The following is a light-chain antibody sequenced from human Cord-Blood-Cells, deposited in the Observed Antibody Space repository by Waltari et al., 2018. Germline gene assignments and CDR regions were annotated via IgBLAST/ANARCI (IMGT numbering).Light chain of an antibody. Sequence: AIRMTQSPSSFSASTGDRVTITCRASQGLSSYLAWYQQKPGKAPNLLIYAASTLQSGVPSRFSGSGSGTDFTLTISGLQSEDFATYYGQQYYSYPWTFGQGTKVEIK. CDR2: AAS. V-gene: IGKV1-8*01. CDR3: QQYYSYPWT. CDR1: QGLSSY. J-gene: IGKJ1*01.